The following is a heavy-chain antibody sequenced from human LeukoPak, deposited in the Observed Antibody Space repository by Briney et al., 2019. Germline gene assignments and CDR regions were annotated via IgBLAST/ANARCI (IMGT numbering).Heavy chain of an antibody. J-gene: IGHJ4*02. CDR3: ARGGYSDYDYRPFV. D-gene: IGHD5-12*01. V-gene: IGHV4-39*01. CDR2: IYYSGST. Sequence: SETLSLTCTVSGGSISSSSYYWGWIRQPPGKGLEWIGSIYYSGSTYYNPSLKSRVTISVDTSKNQFSLKLSSVTAADTAVYYCARGGYSDYDYRPFVWGQGALVTASS. CDR1: GGSISSSSYY.